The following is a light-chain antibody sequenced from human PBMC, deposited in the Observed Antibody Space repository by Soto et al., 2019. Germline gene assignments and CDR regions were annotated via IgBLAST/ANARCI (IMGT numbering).Light chain of an antibody. V-gene: IGLV2-14*01. Sequence: ALTPPASVSGSPGQSITISCTGTSGDIGSYNRVSWYQQHPGKAPKLIIYEVTDRPSGVSNRFSGSKSGNTASLTISGLQAEDEAEYYCSSYTNINTRACVFGTGTKVTVL. CDR2: EVT. CDR3: SSYTNINTRACV. J-gene: IGLJ1*01. CDR1: SGDIGSYNR.